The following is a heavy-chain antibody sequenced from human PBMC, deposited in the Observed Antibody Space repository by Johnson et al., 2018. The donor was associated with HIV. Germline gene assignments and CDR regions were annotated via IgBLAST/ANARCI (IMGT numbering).Heavy chain of an antibody. CDR2: IKSKTDGGTP. D-gene: IGHD6-6*01. J-gene: IGHJ3*02. CDR1: GFTFNNAW. CDR3: VTSGYSSFPCAFVI. Sequence: VQLVESGGGLVHPGGSLRLSCAASGFTFNNAWMSWVRQAPGKGLEWVGRIKSKTDGGTPDYASPVKGRFTIPRDDSKTTLSLQMNSLKTEDTSVYFCVTSGYSSFPCAFVICGQGTMFTVSS. V-gene: IGHV3-15*01.